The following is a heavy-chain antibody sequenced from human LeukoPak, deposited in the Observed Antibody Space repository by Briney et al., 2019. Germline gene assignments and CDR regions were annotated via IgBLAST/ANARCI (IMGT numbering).Heavy chain of an antibody. J-gene: IGHJ4*02. D-gene: IGHD2-2*01. CDR2: INPTGSGK. V-gene: IGHV3-7*01. Sequence: TGGSLRLSCAVSGSTFSSYWMNWVRQAPGKGLEWVANINPTGSGKYYVDSVKGRFTISRDNAKNSLYLEMNSLRVEDTAVYYCGRGDADYWSQGALVTVSS. CDR1: GSTFSSYW. CDR3: GRGDADY.